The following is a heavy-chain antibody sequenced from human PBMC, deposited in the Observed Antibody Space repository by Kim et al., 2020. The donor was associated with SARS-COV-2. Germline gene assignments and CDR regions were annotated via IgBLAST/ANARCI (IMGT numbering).Heavy chain of an antibody. CDR2: IYYSGST. Sequence: SETLSLTCTVSGGSISSSSYYWGWIRQPPGKGLEWIGSIYYSGSTYYNPSLKSRVTISVDTSKNQFSLKLSSVTAADTAVYYCAREGDYYGSGSATDAFDIWGQGTMVTVSS. V-gene: IGHV4-39*02. J-gene: IGHJ3*02. D-gene: IGHD3-10*01. CDR3: AREGDYYGSGSATDAFDI. CDR1: GGSISSSSYY.